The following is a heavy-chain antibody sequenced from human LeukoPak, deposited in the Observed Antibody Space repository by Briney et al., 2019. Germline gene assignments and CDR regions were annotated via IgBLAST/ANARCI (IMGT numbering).Heavy chain of an antibody. J-gene: IGHJ6*03. CDR1: GFSLSTSGVG. V-gene: IGHV2-5*01. Sequence: SGPTLVNPTQPLTLTCTFSGFSLSTSGVGVGWIRQPPGKALEWLTLIFWNDDKRYSPSLKSRLTITKDTSKNQVVLTMTNMDPVDTATYYCVHDYDYYMDVWGKGTTVTVSS. CDR2: IFWNDDK. CDR3: VHDYDYYMDV.